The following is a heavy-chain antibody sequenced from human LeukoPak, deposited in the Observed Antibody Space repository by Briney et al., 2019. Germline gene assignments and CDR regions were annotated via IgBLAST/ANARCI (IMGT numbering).Heavy chain of an antibody. CDR3: AKVQDYGDLPYYYGMDV. CDR2: ISGSGGST. D-gene: IGHD4-17*01. J-gene: IGHJ6*02. Sequence: GGSLRLSCAASGFTFSSYAMSWVRQAPGKGLEWVSAISGSGGSTYYADSVKGRFTISRDNSKNTLYLQMNSLRAENTAVYSCAKVQDYGDLPYYYGMDVWGQGTTVTVSS. V-gene: IGHV3-23*01. CDR1: GFTFSSYA.